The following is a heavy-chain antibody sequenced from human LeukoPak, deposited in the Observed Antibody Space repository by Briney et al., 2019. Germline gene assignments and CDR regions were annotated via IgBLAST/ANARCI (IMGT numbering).Heavy chain of an antibody. J-gene: IGHJ4*02. CDR3: ASRDLSTSCYDY. D-gene: IGHD2-2*01. V-gene: IGHV3-21*01. CDR1: GFTFSSYS. CDR2: ISSSSSYI. Sequence: PGGSLRLSCAASGFTFSSYSMNWVRQAPGKGLEWVSSISSSSSYIYYADSVKGRFTISRDNGKNSLYLQMNSLRAEDTAVYYCASRDLSTSCYDYWGQGTLVTVSS.